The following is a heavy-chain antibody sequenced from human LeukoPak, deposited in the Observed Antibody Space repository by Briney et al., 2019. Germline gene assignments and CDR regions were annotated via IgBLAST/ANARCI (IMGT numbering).Heavy chain of an antibody. V-gene: IGHV3-21*01. CDR2: ISTSSSYI. D-gene: IGHD6-6*01. CDR1: GFIFSRNS. J-gene: IGHJ5*02. CDR3: ARGSSNIAGRNNCFDP. Sequence: GGSLRLPCAASGFIFSRNSMNWVRQAPGKGLEWVSSISTSSSYINYADSVKGRFTISRDNAKNSLYLQMNSLRAEDTAVYYCARGSSNIAGRNNCFDPWGQGTLVTVSS.